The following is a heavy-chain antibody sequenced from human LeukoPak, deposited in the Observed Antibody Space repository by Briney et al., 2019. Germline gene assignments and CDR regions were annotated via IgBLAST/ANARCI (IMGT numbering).Heavy chain of an antibody. J-gene: IGHJ4*02. V-gene: IGHV3-21*01. CDR1: GFTFSTYY. Sequence: GGSLRLSCAASGFTFSTYYMNWVRQAPGKGLEWVSSITTSSSYIYYADSMKGRFTISRDNAKNSLFLQMNSLRAEDTAVYYCARVAEAAAFDYWGQGTLVTVSS. D-gene: IGHD6-13*01. CDR2: ITTSSSYI. CDR3: ARVAEAAAFDY.